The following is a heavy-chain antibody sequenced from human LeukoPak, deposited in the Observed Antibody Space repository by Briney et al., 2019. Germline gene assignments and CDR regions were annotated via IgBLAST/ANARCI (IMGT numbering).Heavy chain of an antibody. V-gene: IGHV4-61*02. CDR3: ARGVSAAGFDY. D-gene: IGHD6-13*01. Sequence: PSQTLSLTCIVSGGSLSSGAYYWTWIRQPAGKGLEWIGRIYISGSTNYNPSLKSRVTISVDASKNQLSMKMTSVTAADTAVYYCARGVSAAGFDYWGQGTLVTVSS. J-gene: IGHJ4*02. CDR2: IYISGST. CDR1: GGSLSSGAYY.